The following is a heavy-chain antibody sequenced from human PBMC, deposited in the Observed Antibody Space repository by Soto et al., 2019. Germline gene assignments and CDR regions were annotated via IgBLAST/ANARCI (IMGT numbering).Heavy chain of an antibody. V-gene: IGHV6-1*01. Sequence: SQTLSLTCAISGDSVSDNRAAWNWIRQSPSRGLEWLGRTYYRSKWFNDYAVSVKGRITVNADTSKNQFSLQLNSVTPEDTAVYSCASPHDVLFGFDYWGQGTLVTVS. CDR2: TYYRSKWFN. J-gene: IGHJ4*02. D-gene: IGHD3-10*02. CDR1: GDSVSDNRAA. CDR3: ASPHDVLFGFDY.